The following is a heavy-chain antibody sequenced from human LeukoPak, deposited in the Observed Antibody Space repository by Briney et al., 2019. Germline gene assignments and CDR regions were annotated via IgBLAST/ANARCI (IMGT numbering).Heavy chain of an antibody. CDR1: GVSISSTSYY. Sequence: PSGTLSLTCTVSGVSISSTSYYWGWIRQPPGKGLEWIASIYYSGSTYYNPSLKSRVTLSVDTSKNQLSMKLSSVTAADTAVYYCAKGAGPPWFDPWGQGTLVTVSS. CDR3: AKGAGPPWFDP. CDR2: IYYSGST. V-gene: IGHV4-39*01. J-gene: IGHJ5*02. D-gene: IGHD6-19*01.